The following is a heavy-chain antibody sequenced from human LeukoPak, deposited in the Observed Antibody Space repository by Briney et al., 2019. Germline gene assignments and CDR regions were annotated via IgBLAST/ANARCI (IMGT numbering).Heavy chain of an antibody. J-gene: IGHJ4*02. D-gene: IGHD3-9*01. CDR3: VKDHGWLLYS. CDR1: GFTFSSYA. Sequence: GGSLRLSCAASGFTFSSYAMSWVRQAPGKGLEWVSGISLDGATTYYAGSVEGRFAISRDNSKNTLYLQMNSLRADDTAVYYCVKDHGWLLYSWGQGTLVTVSS. CDR2: ISLDGATT. V-gene: IGHV3-23*01.